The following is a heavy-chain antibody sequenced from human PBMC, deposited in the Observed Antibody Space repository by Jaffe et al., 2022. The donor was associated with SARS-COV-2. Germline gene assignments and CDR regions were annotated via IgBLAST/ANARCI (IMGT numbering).Heavy chain of an antibody. CDR1: GFTFSSYS. J-gene: IGHJ4*02. V-gene: IGHV3-21*01. CDR3: ARGRGVGSGRARAFDY. Sequence: EVQLVESGGGLVKPGGSLRLSCAASGFTFSSYSMNWVRQAPGKGLEWVSSISSSSSYIYYADSVKGRFTISRDNAKNSLYLQMNSLRAEDTAVYYCARGRGVGSGRARAFDYWGQGTLVTVSS. CDR2: ISSSSSYI. D-gene: IGHD3-10*01.